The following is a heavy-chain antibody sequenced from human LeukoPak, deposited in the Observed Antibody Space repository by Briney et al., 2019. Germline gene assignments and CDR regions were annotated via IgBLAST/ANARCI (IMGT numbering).Heavy chain of an antibody. Sequence: SETLSLTCAVYGGAFSGYYWGWIRQPPGEGLGWIGEINHSGSTNYNPSLKSRVTISVDTSKNQFSLKLSSVTAADTAVYYCARAPGIAAIVFDYWGQGTLVTVSS. D-gene: IGHD6-13*01. CDR2: INHSGST. CDR3: ARAPGIAAIVFDY. V-gene: IGHV4-34*01. CDR1: GGAFSGYY. J-gene: IGHJ4*02.